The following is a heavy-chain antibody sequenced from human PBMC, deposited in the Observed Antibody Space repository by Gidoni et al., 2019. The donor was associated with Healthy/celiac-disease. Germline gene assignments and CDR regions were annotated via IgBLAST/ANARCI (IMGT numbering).Heavy chain of an antibody. V-gene: IGHV7-4-1*01. CDR1: GYPFNSYA. CDR2: INTNTVNP. J-gene: IGHJ5*02. D-gene: IGHD3-3*01. CDR3: ARDSSAPTKYYDFWSGYYTGGWFDP. Sequence: QVQLVKSGSELKKPGASVKVSCKASGYPFNSYAMNWVRQAHGQGLEWMGWINTNTVNPPYAQCFTGRFVFSLYTSVSTAYLQICSLNAEDTAVYYCARDSSAPTKYYDFWSGYYTGGWFDPWGQGTLVTVSS.